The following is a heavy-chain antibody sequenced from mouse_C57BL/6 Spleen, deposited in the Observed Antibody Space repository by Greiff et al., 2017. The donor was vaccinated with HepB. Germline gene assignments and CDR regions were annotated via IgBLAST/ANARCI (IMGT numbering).Heavy chain of an antibody. J-gene: IGHJ1*03. CDR3: ARYWHYVSYWYFDV. CDR1: GFTFTDYY. V-gene: IGHV7-3*01. CDR2: IRNKTNGYTT. D-gene: IGHD1-1*01. Sequence: EVQRVESGGGLVQPGGSLSLSCAASGFTFTDYYMSWVRQPPGKALEWLGFIRNKTNGYTTEYSASVKGRFTISRDNSQSILYLQMNALRAEDSSTYYCARYWHYVSYWYFDVWGTGTTVTVSS.